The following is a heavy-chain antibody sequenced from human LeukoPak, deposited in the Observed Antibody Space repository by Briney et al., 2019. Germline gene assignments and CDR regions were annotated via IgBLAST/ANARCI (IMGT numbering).Heavy chain of an antibody. J-gene: IGHJ6*04. CDR2: ISGSGGST. Sequence: GGSLRLSCAASGFSFSTYAMSWVRQVPGKGLEWVSGISGSGGSTYYADSVKGRFTISRDNSKNTLYLQMNSLRAEDTAVYYCAELGITMIGGVWGKGTTVTISS. V-gene: IGHV3-23*01. D-gene: IGHD3-10*02. CDR1: GFSFSTYA. CDR3: AELGITMIGGV.